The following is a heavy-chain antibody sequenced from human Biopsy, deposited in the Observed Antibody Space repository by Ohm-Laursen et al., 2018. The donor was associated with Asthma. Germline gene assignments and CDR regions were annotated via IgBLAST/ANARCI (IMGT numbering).Heavy chain of an antibody. D-gene: IGHD4-23*01. CDR2: IYSGGGT. J-gene: IGHJ3*02. Sequence: SLRFSCTASGFTVSTNGMSWVRQPPGKGLERVSVIYSGGGTYYADSVQGRVTISRDNSKNTLSLQMNSLRAEDTAVYYCARAYGGSFFSGSFDIWGQGTMVTVSS. V-gene: IGHV3-53*01. CDR3: ARAYGGSFFSGSFDI. CDR1: GFTVSTNG.